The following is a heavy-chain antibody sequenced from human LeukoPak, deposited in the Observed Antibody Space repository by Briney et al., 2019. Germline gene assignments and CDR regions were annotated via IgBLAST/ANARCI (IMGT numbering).Heavy chain of an antibody. V-gene: IGHV1-69*06. CDR3: ARPVVGATSWFDP. CDR1: GGTFSSYA. D-gene: IGHD1-26*01. CDR2: IIPIFGTA. Sequence: ASVKVSCKASGGTFSSYAISWVRQAPGQGLEWMGGIIPIFGTANYAQKFQGRVTITADKSTSTAYMELSSLRSEDTAVYYCARPVVGATSWFDPWGQGTLVTVSS. J-gene: IGHJ5*02.